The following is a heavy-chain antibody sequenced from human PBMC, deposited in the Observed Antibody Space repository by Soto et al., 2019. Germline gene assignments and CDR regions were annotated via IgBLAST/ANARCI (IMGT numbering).Heavy chain of an antibody. D-gene: IGHD3-10*01. CDR3: ARLPITMVRGGLGNWFDP. J-gene: IGHJ5*02. CDR1: GGTFSSYA. CDR2: IIPIFGTA. Sequence: GASVKLSCKASGGTFSSYAISWVRQAPGQGLEWMGGIIPIFGTANYAQKFQGRVTITADKSTSTAYMELSSLRSEDTAVYYCARLPITMVRGGLGNWFDPWGQGTLVTVSS. V-gene: IGHV1-69*06.